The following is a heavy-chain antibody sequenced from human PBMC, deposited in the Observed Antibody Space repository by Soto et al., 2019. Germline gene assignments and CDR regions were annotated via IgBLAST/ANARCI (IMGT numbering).Heavy chain of an antibody. CDR2: IKSKTDGGTT. D-gene: IGHD6-19*01. V-gene: IGHV3-15*01. Sequence: GGSLRLSCAASGFTFSNAWMSWVRQAPGKGLEWVGRIKSKTDGGTTDYAAPVKGRFTISRDDSKNTLYLQMNSLKTEDTAVYYCTTESSGWWGPYYYGMDVWGQGTTVTVSS. J-gene: IGHJ6*02. CDR3: TTESSGWWGPYYYGMDV. CDR1: GFTFSNAW.